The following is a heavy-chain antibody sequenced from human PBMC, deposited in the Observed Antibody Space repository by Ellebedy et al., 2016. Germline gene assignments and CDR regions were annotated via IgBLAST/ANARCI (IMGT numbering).Heavy chain of an antibody. CDR3: ARDLRQLWLLMAPFDY. Sequence: ASVKVSCKASGYTFTSYGISWVRQAPGQGLEWMGWISAYTNNTNYAQKFQGRVTMTTDTSTSTAYMELRSLRSDDTAVYYCARDLRQLWLLMAPFDYWGQGTLVTASS. CDR1: GYTFTSYG. J-gene: IGHJ4*02. CDR2: ISAYTNNT. V-gene: IGHV1-18*01. D-gene: IGHD5-18*01.